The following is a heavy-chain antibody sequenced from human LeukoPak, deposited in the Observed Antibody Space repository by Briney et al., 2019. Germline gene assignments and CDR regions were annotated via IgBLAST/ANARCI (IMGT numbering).Heavy chain of an antibody. D-gene: IGHD3-3*01. J-gene: IGHJ6*02. Sequence: PGRSLRLSCAASGFTFSSYGMHWVRQAPGKGLEWEAVIWYDGSNKYYADSVKGRFTISRDNSKSTLYLQMNSLRAEDTAVYYCARDRSKYYDFWSGYTPGSVGMDVWGQGTTVTVSS. CDR3: ARDRSKYYDFWSGYTPGSVGMDV. V-gene: IGHV3-33*01. CDR1: GFTFSSYG. CDR2: IWYDGSNK.